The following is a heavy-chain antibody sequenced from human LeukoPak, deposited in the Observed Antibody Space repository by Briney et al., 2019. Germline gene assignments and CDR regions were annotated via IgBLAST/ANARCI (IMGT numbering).Heavy chain of an antibody. Sequence: ASVKVSCKASGYTFTGYYMHWVRQAPGQGLEWMGWINPNSGGTNYAQKFQGRVTMTRDTSISTAYMELSRLRSDDTAVYYCARDAGDYYDSSGYCPFDYWGQGTLVTVSS. CDR1: GYTFTGYY. CDR3: ARDAGDYYDSSGYCPFDY. CDR2: INPNSGGT. J-gene: IGHJ4*02. V-gene: IGHV1-2*02. D-gene: IGHD3-22*01.